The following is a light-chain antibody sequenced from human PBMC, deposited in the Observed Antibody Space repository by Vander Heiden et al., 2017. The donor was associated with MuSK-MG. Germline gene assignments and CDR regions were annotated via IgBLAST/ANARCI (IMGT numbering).Light chain of an antibody. Sequence: IQMTQTQSPLSASVCDSVTITCQANQGISNYLAWYQQKPGKVPKLLIYAASTLQSGVPSRFSGSGSGTDFTLTISSLQPEDVATYYCQKYNSAPRTFGQGTKVEIK. J-gene: IGKJ1*01. CDR2: AAS. V-gene: IGKV1-27*01. CDR1: QGISNY. CDR3: QKYNSAPRT.